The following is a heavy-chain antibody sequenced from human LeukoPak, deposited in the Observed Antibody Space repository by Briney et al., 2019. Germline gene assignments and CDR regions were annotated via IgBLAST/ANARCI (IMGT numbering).Heavy chain of an antibody. CDR1: GFTFSSYW. J-gene: IGHJ4*02. V-gene: IGHV3-7*01. CDR2: IKQDGSAK. CDR3: ARCPYDSTGYYSVPSHLDY. Sequence: GGSLRLSCAASGFTFSSYWMTWVRQAPGRGLEWVANIKQDGSAKYYVDSLRGRFSISRDNVKNSLFLQMNSLSDDDTAVYYCARCPYDSTGYYSVPSHLDYWGQGTLVTVSS. D-gene: IGHD3-22*01.